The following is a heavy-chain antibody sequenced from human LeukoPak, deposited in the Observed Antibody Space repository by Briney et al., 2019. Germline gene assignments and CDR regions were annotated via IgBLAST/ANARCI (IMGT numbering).Heavy chain of an antibody. J-gene: IGHJ6*02. CDR2: ISYDGSNK. Sequence: GRSLRLSCAASGFTFSSYAMHWVRQAPGMGLEWVAVISYDGSNKYYADSVKGRFTISRDNSKNTLYLQMNSLRAEDTAVYYCARDRIAVAGTLSLYYYYYGMDVWGQGTTVTVSS. V-gene: IGHV3-30-3*01. CDR3: ARDRIAVAGTLSLYYYYYGMDV. CDR1: GFTFSSYA. D-gene: IGHD6-19*01.